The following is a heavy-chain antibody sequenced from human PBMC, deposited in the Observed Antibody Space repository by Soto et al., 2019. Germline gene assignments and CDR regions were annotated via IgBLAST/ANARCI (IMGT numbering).Heavy chain of an antibody. Sequence: SETLSLTCTVSGGSISSYYWSWIRQPPGKGLEWIGYIYYSGSTNYNPSLKSRVTISVDTSKNQFSLKLSSVTAADTAVYYCARDIPLHCSSTSCCFFDYWGQGTLVTVSS. CDR1: GGSISSYY. CDR3: ARDIPLHCSSTSCCFFDY. CDR2: IYYSGST. D-gene: IGHD2-2*01. J-gene: IGHJ4*02. V-gene: IGHV4-59*01.